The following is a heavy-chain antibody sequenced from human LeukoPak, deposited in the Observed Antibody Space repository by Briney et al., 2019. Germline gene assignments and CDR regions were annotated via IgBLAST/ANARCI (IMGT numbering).Heavy chain of an antibody. CDR1: GGSFSGYY. CDR3: ASSDYGGNSGADY. Sequence: SETLSLTCAVSGGSFSGYYWSWIRQPPGKGLEWIGEINHSGSTNYNPSLKSRVTISVDTSKNQLSLKLSSVTAADTAVYYCASSDYGGNSGADYWGQGTLVTVSS. CDR2: INHSGST. J-gene: IGHJ4*02. D-gene: IGHD4-23*01. V-gene: IGHV4-34*01.